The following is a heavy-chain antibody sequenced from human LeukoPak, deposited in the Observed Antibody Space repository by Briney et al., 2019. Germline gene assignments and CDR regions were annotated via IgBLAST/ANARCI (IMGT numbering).Heavy chain of an antibody. V-gene: IGHV3-74*01. Sequence: GGSLRLSCAASGFSFSSYWMHWVRQAPGKGLVWVSRISSDGSIINYADSVKGRFTFSRDNAKNSLYLQMNSLRAEDTAVYYCARDHVGATKKYFDLWGRGTLVTVSS. D-gene: IGHD1-26*01. CDR3: ARDHVGATKKYFDL. CDR1: GFSFSSYW. CDR2: ISSDGSII. J-gene: IGHJ2*01.